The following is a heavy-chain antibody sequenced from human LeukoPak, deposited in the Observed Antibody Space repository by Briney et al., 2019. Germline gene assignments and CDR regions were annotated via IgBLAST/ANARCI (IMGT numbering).Heavy chain of an antibody. CDR2: ISGSGDKT. V-gene: IGHV3-23*01. D-gene: IGHD2-15*01. CDR1: GFTFSGYA. J-gene: IGHJ6*03. Sequence: GGSLRLSCAASGFTFSGYAMSWVRQAPGGGLEWVSAISGSGDKTFHADSVKGRFTTSRDNSKNTLSLQMSSLRVEDSAVYFCAKDTSAWWYHRAYMNVWGTGTTVTVSS. CDR3: AKDTSAWWYHRAYMNV.